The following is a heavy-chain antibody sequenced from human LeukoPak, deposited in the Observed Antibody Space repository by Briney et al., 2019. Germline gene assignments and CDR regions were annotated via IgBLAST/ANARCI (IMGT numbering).Heavy chain of an antibody. CDR1: GYTFTGYY. CDR2: INPNNGGT. D-gene: IGHD3-10*01. Sequence: ASVKVSCKASGYTFTGYYMHWVRQAPGQGLEWMGRINPNNGGTNYAQKFQGRVTMTGDTSISTAYMELSSLRSEDTAVYYCARVWRYYYGSGSYWSPYYYYGMDVWGQGTTVTVSS. J-gene: IGHJ6*02. V-gene: IGHV1-2*06. CDR3: ARVWRYYYGSGSYWSPYYYYGMDV.